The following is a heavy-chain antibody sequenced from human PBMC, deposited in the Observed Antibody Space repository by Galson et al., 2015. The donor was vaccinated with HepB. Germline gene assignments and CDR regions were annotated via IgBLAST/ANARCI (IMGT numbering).Heavy chain of an antibody. J-gene: IGHJ6*02. Sequence: SLRLSCATSGFIFRTHGMNWVRQAPGKGLEWVVVISYDGSKKYYANSVKGRFTISRDNSKNTLYLEMNSLRDEDTAVYYCAKVGSDTIFGVVIPGGDSGMDVWGQGTTVTVSS. CDR2: ISYDGSKK. CDR1: GFIFRTHG. D-gene: IGHD3-3*01. V-gene: IGHV3-30*18. CDR3: AKVGSDTIFGVVIPGGDSGMDV.